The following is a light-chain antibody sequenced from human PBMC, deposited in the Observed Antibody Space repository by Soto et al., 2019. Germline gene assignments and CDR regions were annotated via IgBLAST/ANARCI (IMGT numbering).Light chain of an antibody. CDR1: HSVNSH. Sequence: EIVMTQSPATLSVSPVERVTLSCMTSHSVNSHVAWYQQKPGQAPGLLIYGASTRATGVPARFSGSGSETDFTLTISNLQSEDCAVYYCQHYNNWPPYTFGQGTKVDI. J-gene: IGKJ2*01. V-gene: IGKV3D-15*01. CDR2: GAS. CDR3: QHYNNWPPYT.